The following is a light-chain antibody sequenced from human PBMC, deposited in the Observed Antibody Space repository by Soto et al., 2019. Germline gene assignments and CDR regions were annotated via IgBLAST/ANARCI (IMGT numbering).Light chain of an antibody. CDR3: AVGDDSLSGVV. CDR2: RNN. CDR1: SSNIGSNY. J-gene: IGLJ2*01. V-gene: IGLV1-47*01. Sequence: QSVLTQPPSASGTPGQRVTISCSGSSSNIGSNYVYWYQQLPGTAPKLLIYRNNHRPSGVPDRFSGSKSGTSASLAISGLRSEDEADYYCAVGDDSLSGVVFGGGTKLTVL.